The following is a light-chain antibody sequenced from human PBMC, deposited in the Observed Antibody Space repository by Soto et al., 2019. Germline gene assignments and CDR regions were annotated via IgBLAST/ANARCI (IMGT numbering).Light chain of an antibody. J-gene: IGKJ2*01. V-gene: IGKV3-20*01. CDR2: GSS. CDR3: KQSGTSPPYN. Sequence: EVVLTQSPGTLSLSPGERATLSCRASQSVSNKYLAWYQQKPGQSPRILIFGSSDRATGIPNRFSGSGSGTDLTLTISRLEPEDYAVYYSKQSGTSPPYNFGKGNNLEFK. CDR1: QSVSNKY.